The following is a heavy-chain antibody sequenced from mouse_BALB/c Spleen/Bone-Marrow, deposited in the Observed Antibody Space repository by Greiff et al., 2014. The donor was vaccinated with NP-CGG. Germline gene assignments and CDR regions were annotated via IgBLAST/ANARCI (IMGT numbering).Heavy chain of an antibody. CDR3: ARDRGVQGYAMDY. CDR1: GFTFSDYY. Sequence: EVKLVGSGGGLVKPGGSLKLSCAASGFTFSDYYMYWVRQTPEKRLEWVATISDGGSYTYYPDSVKGRFTISRDIAKNNLYLQMSSLKSEDTAMYYCARDRGVQGYAMDYWGQGTSVTVSS. CDR2: ISDGGSYT. J-gene: IGHJ4*01. V-gene: IGHV5-4*02. D-gene: IGHD2-14*01.